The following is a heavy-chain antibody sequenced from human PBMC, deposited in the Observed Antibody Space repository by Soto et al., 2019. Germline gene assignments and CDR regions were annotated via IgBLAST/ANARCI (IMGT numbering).Heavy chain of an antibody. V-gene: IGHV3-23*01. D-gene: IGHD3-3*01. CDR1: GFIFSSSA. CDR3: ATGVGDSLRYVMDV. Sequence: EVQLLDSGGGLVQPGGALRLSCSASGFIFSSSAMNWVRQAPGKGLEWVSAVSGSGGSIYYADSVKGRFTISRDNSKTRRYVAMDSLRAEDTAVYYFATGVGDSLRYVMDVLGQGATVTVSS. CDR2: VSGSGGSI. J-gene: IGHJ6*02.